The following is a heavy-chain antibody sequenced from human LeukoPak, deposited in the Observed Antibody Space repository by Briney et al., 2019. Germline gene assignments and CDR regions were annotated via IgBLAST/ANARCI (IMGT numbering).Heavy chain of an antibody. D-gene: IGHD6-13*01. CDR1: GLTFSDYY. Sequence: PGGSLRLSCAASGLTFSDYYMSWIRQAPGKGLEWVSYISGTSNYTDYADSVKGRFTISRDNAKNSLYLQMNRLRAGDTAVYYCARDSSSWYVYEGVWGKGTTVTVSS. CDR3: ARDSSSWYVYEGV. CDR2: ISGTSNYT. J-gene: IGHJ6*04. V-gene: IGHV3-11*06.